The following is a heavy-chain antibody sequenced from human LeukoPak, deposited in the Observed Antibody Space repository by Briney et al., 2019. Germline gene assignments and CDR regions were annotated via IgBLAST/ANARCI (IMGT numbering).Heavy chain of an antibody. CDR2: ISSSSSTI. CDR3: ARGRYYYDSSGYAYYFDY. V-gene: IGHV3-48*04. J-gene: IGHJ4*02. D-gene: IGHD3-22*01. Sequence: PGGSLRLSCAASGFTFSSYSMNWVRQAPGKGLEWVSYISSSSSTIYYADPVKGRFTISRDNAKNSLYLQMNSLRAEDTAVYYCARGRYYYDSSGYAYYFDYWGQGTLVTVSS. CDR1: GFTFSSYS.